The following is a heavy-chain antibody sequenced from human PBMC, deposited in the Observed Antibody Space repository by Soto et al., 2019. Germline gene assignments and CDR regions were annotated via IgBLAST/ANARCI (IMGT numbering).Heavy chain of an antibody. Sequence: QVQLQESGPGLVKPSGTLSLTCAVSGGSISSDNWWSWVRQSPGKGLEWIGEMYHTGTTNYNPSLESRVIISVDKSKNLSSLKLSSVTAADTALYYCARGSTGAGARQYYFEYWGQGTLVTVSS. V-gene: IGHV4-4*02. D-gene: IGHD2-2*01. CDR1: GGSISSDNW. CDR3: ARGSTGAGARQYYFEY. J-gene: IGHJ4*02. CDR2: MYHTGTT.